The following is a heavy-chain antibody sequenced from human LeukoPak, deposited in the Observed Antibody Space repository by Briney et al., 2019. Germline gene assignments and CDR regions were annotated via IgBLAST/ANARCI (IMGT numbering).Heavy chain of an antibody. V-gene: IGHV4-39*01. Sequence: SETLSPTCTVSGGSISSSSYYWGWIRQPPGKGLEWIGSIYYSGSTYYNPSLKSRVTISVDTSKNQFSLKLSSVTAADTAVYYCATLWFGELLRFDYWGQGTLVTVSS. D-gene: IGHD3-10*01. J-gene: IGHJ4*02. CDR1: GGSISSSSYY. CDR2: IYYSGST. CDR3: ATLWFGELLRFDY.